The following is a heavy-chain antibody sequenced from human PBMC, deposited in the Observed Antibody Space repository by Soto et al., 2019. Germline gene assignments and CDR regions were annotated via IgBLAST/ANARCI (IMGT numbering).Heavy chain of an antibody. Sequence: QVQLVESGGGVVQPGRSLRLSCAASGFTFSSYGMHWVRQAPGKGLEWVAVISYDGSNKYYADSVKGRFTISRDNSKNXXYLQMNSLRAEDTAVYYCAKEPVVVTDYYYYGMDVWGQGTTVTVSS. CDR2: ISYDGSNK. V-gene: IGHV3-30*18. CDR3: AKEPVVVTDYYYYGMDV. J-gene: IGHJ6*02. D-gene: IGHD2-21*02. CDR1: GFTFSSYG.